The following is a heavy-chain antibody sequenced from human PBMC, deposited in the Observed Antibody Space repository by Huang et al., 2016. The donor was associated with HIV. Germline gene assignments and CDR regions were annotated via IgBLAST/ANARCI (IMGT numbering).Heavy chain of an antibody. D-gene: IGHD3-22*01. J-gene: IGHJ4*02. V-gene: IGHV1-24*01. CDR1: GYTLTELS. Sequence: QVQLVQSGAEVKKPGASVKVSCKVSGYTLTELSMHWVRQAPGNGLEWRGGFDPEDGEKIDAQKFHGRVTMTEDTSTDTAYMELSSLRSEDTAVYYCATVYRRFRNHDSGDYYFDYWDQGTLVTVSS. CDR3: ATVYRRFRNHDSGDYYFDY. CDR2: FDPEDGEK.